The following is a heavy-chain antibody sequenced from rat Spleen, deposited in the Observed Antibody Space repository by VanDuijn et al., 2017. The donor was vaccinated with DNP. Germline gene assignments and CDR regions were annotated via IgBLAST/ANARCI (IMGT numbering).Heavy chain of an antibody. D-gene: IGHD1-7*01. Sequence: EVQLQESGPGLVKPAQSLSLTCSVTGYSITSNYWAWIRKFPGNKMEWMGYISYSGSTSYNPSLKSRISITRDTSKNQFFLQLNSVTTEDTATYYCARWTRYFDSWGQGVMVTVSS. V-gene: IGHV3-1*01. CDR1: GYSITSNY. J-gene: IGHJ2*01. CDR3: ARWTRYFDS. CDR2: ISYSGST.